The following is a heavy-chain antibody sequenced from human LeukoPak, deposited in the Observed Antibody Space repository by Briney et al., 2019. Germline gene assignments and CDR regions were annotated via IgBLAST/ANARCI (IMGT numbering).Heavy chain of an antibody. Sequence: ASVKVSCKASGYTFTSYGISWVRQAPGQGLEWMGWISAYNGNTNYAQKLQGRVTMTIDTSTSTAYMELRSLRSDDTAVYYCASYRNYYYYMDVWGKGTTVTVSS. J-gene: IGHJ6*03. CDR2: ISAYNGNT. CDR3: ASYRNYYYYMDV. CDR1: GYTFTSYG. V-gene: IGHV1-18*01.